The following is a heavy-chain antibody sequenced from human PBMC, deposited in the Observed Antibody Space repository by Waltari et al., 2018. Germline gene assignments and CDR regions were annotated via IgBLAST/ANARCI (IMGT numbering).Heavy chain of an antibody. D-gene: IGHD3-16*01. J-gene: IGHJ6*02. CDR1: GFTFSSYA. V-gene: IGHV3-30-3*01. CDR2: ISYDGSNT. CDR3: AREGGSPYYYGMDV. Sequence: QVQLVESGGGVVQPGRSLRLSCGASGFTFSSYAMHWVRQAPGKGLEWVAGISYDGSNTSYADSVTGRFTISRDNSKNTLYLQMNSLRAEDTSVYYCAREGGSPYYYGMDVWGQGTTVTVSS.